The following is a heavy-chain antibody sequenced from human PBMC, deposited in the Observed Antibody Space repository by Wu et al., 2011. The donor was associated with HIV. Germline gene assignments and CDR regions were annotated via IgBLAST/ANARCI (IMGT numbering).Heavy chain of an antibody. V-gene: IGHV1-8*02. D-gene: IGHD2-2*01. CDR2: MNPNSGNT. CDR3: ARGVVPAAMPHYYYYYYMDV. CDR1: GYTFTSYD. Sequence: QVQLVQSGAEVKKPGASVKVSCKASGYTFTSYDINWVRQATGQGLEWMGWMNPNSGNTGYAQKFQGRVTMTRNTSISTAYMELSSLRSEDTAVYYCARGVVPAAMPHYYYYYYMDVWGKGTTVTVSS. J-gene: IGHJ6*03.